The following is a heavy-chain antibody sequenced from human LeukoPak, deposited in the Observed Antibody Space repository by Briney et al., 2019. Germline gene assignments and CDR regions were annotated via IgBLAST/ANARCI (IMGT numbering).Heavy chain of an antibody. D-gene: IGHD3-22*01. CDR3: ARSDGFSGYSSLGDS. J-gene: IGHJ5*01. V-gene: IGHV1-2*02. CDR2: INPNSGDT. Sequence: GASVKVSCKASGYIFTGYYMHWVRQAPGQGLEWMGWINPNSGDTNYAQKFQGRVTMTRDTSISTAYMDLSWLRSDDTAVYYCARSDGFSGYSSLGDSWGQGTLVTVSS. CDR1: GYIFTGYY.